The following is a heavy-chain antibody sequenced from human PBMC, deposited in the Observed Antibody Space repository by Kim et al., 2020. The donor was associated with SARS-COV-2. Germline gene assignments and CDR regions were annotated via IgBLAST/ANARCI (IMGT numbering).Heavy chain of an antibody. J-gene: IGHJ5*02. Sequence: SVKVSCKASGFTFTSSAVQWVRQARGQRLEWIGWIVVGSGNTNYAQKFQERVTITRDMSTSTAYMELSSLRSEDTAVYYCAADRDIVVVPAAMPALRDPWGQGTLVTVSS. V-gene: IGHV1-58*01. CDR2: IVVGSGNT. CDR1: GFTFTSSA. CDR3: AADRDIVVVPAAMPALRDP. D-gene: IGHD2-2*01.